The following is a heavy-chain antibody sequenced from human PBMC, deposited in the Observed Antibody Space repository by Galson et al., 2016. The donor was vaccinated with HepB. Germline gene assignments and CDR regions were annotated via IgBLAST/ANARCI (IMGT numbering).Heavy chain of an antibody. CDR2: IGVSDYDR. CDR3: TMKKVIVARRGDSFDY. J-gene: IGHJ4*02. D-gene: IGHD6-19*01. CDR1: GFTFSAFA. Sequence: SLRLSCAASGFTFSAFARNWVRQTPGKGLEWVARIGVSDYDRRYADSVRGRFTISRDNFKDTLYLEVNGLRAEDTAIYYCTMKKVIVARRGDSFDYWGQGTLVTVSS. V-gene: IGHV3-23*01.